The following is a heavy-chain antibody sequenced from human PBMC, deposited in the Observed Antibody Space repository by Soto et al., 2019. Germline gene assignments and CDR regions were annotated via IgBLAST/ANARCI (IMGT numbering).Heavy chain of an antibody. CDR2: INAGNGNT. J-gene: IGHJ3*02. D-gene: IGHD6-13*01. V-gene: IGHV1-3*01. CDR1: GYTSTSYA. CDR3: ASEYSSSWYPHAFDI. Sequence: VSVKVSCKASGYTSTSYAMHWVRQAPGQRLEWMGWINAGNGNTKYSQKFQGRVTITRDTSASTAYMELSSLRSEDTAVYYCASEYSSSWYPHAFDIWGQGTMVTVSS.